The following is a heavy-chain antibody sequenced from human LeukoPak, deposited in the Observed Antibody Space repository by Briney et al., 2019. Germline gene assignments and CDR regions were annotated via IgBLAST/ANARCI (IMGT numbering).Heavy chain of an antibody. CDR2: INHSGST. Sequence: SETLSLTCAVYGGSFSVYYWSWIRQPPGKGLEWIGEINHSGSTNYNPSLKSRVTISVDTSKNQFSLKLSSVTAADTAAYYCARVRYGLQSNFDYWGQGTLVTVSS. D-gene: IGHD5-24*01. CDR3: ARVRYGLQSNFDY. V-gene: IGHV4-34*01. CDR1: GGSFSVYY. J-gene: IGHJ4*02.